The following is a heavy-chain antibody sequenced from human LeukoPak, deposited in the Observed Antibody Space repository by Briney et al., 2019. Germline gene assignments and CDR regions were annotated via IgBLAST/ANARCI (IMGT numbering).Heavy chain of an antibody. CDR3: ARNYHSSALDY. Sequence: SGGSLRLSCAASGFTFSSYGMHWVRQAPGKGLEWVAVISYDGSNKYYADSVKGRFTISRDNSKNTLYLQMNSLRAEDTAVYYCARNYHSSALDYWGQGTLVTVSS. D-gene: IGHD3-22*01. J-gene: IGHJ4*02. V-gene: IGHV3-30*03. CDR2: ISYDGSNK. CDR1: GFTFSSYG.